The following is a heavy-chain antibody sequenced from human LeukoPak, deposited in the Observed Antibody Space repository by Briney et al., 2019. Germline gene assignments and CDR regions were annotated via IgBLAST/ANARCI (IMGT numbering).Heavy chain of an antibody. CDR3: ARTYYYDSGGYYYDGYYFDY. Sequence: PSETLSLTCTVSGGSISSYYWSWIRQPPGKGLEWIGYIYYSGSTNYNLSLKSRVTISVDTSKNQFSLKLSSVTAADTAVYYCARTYYYDSGGYYYDGYYFDYWGQGTLVTVSS. D-gene: IGHD3-22*01. CDR1: GGSISSYY. V-gene: IGHV4-59*08. J-gene: IGHJ4*02. CDR2: IYYSGST.